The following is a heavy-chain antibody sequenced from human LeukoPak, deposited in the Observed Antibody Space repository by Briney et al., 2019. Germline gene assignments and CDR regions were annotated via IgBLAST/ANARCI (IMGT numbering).Heavy chain of an antibody. V-gene: IGHV3-48*01. CDR1: GFTFSSYS. CDR3: ARAIDVRSDPILLLWFGETSFDS. Sequence: GGSLRLSCAASGFTFSSYSMNWVRQAPGKGLEWISYISETSSFMYYADSVKGRFTISRDNAKNSLYLQMSSLRAEDTAVYYCARAIDVRSDPILLLWFGETSFDSWGQGTLVTVSS. CDR2: ISETSSFM. D-gene: IGHD3-10*01. J-gene: IGHJ5*01.